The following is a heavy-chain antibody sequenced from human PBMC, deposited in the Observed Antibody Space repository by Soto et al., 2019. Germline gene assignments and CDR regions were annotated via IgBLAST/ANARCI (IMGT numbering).Heavy chain of an antibody. J-gene: IGHJ6*02. CDR2: IYYSGST. CDR3: ARFEGNYDFWSGYGMDV. D-gene: IGHD3-3*01. CDR1: GGSISSSSYY. Sequence: ETLSLTCTVSGGSISSSSYYWGWIRQPPGKGLEWIGSIYYSGSTYYNPSLKSRVTISVDTSKNQFSLKLSSVTAADTAVYYCARFEGNYDFWSGYGMDVWGQGTTVTV. V-gene: IGHV4-39*01.